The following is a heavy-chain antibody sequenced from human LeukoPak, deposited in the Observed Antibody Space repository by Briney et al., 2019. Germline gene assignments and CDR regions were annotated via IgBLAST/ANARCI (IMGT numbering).Heavy chain of an antibody. V-gene: IGHV3-7*03. Sequence: GGSLRLSCAASGFIFSSYWMTWVRQAPGKGLEWVANIKQAGSENSYVDSVKGRFTISRDNANNQLHLQMDNLRAEDTAVYFCARDLGSSTVTTAFDYWGQGTLVTVSS. CDR1: GFIFSSYW. J-gene: IGHJ4*02. CDR2: IKQAGSEN. D-gene: IGHD4-17*01. CDR3: ARDLGSSTVTTAFDY.